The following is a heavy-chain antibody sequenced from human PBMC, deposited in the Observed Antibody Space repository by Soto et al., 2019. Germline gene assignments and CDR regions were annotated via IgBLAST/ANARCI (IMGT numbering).Heavy chain of an antibody. CDR3: ARDGSSYGDYGVVYYYGMDV. D-gene: IGHD4-17*01. CDR2: ISSSSSYI. J-gene: IGHJ6*02. Sequence: GGSLRLSCAASGFTFSSYSMNWVRQAPGKGLEWVSSISSSSSYIYYADSVKGRFTISRDNAKNSLYLQMNSLRAEDTAVYYCARDGSSYGDYGVVYYYGMDVWGQGTTVTVSS. V-gene: IGHV3-21*01. CDR1: GFTFSSYS.